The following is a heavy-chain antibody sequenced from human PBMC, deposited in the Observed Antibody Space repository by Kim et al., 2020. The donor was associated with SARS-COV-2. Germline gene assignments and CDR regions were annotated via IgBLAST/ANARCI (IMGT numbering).Heavy chain of an antibody. J-gene: IGHJ6*02. Sequence: SQTLSLTCTVSGGSVSSGSYYWSWIRQPPGKGLEWIGYIYYSGSTNYNPSLKSRVTISVDTSKNQFSLKLSSVTAADTAVYYCARKADYGDYENYYYGMDVWGQGTTVNVSS. CDR3: ARKADYGDYENYYYGMDV. CDR2: IYYSGST. V-gene: IGHV4-61*01. D-gene: IGHD4-17*01. CDR1: GGSVSSGSYY.